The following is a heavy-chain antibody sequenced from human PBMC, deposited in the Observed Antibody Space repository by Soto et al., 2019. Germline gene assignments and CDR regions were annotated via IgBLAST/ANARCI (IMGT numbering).Heavy chain of an antibody. Sequence: GGSLRLSCAASGFTFSSYAMSWVRQAPGKGLEWVSAISGSGGSTYYADSVKGRFTISRDNSKNTLYLQMNSLRAEDTAVYYCAKLEFTVLRFLEWLDPRDYWGQGTLVTVSS. J-gene: IGHJ4*02. CDR2: ISGSGGST. D-gene: IGHD3-3*01. V-gene: IGHV3-23*01. CDR1: GFTFSSYA. CDR3: AKLEFTVLRFLEWLDPRDY.